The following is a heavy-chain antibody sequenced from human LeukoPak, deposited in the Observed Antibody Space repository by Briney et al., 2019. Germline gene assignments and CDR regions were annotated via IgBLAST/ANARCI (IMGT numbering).Heavy chain of an antibody. V-gene: IGHV3-23*01. D-gene: IGHD3-3*01. CDR2: ISNNGGYT. CDR1: GFTVSNNY. J-gene: IGHJ4*02. Sequence: GGSLRLSCAASGFTVSNNYMSWVRQAPGKGLEWVSAISNNGGYTYYADSVQGRFTISRDNSKSTLCLQMNSLRAEDTAVYYCAKGRGAYYDFWSGYYLLDYWGQGTLVTVSS. CDR3: AKGRGAYYDFWSGYYLLDY.